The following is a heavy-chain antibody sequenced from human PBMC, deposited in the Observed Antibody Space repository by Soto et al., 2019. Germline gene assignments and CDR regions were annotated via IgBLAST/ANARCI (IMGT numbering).Heavy chain of an antibody. CDR3: ASYRFPATWSKFDF. Sequence: SETLSLTCGVSGVVLRSDSYHWSWIRQHPGNGLEWIGFISNSGSTNYSPSLKSRVTISADTSRSQFALTLTSVTAAAPAVDFFASYRFPATWSKFDFWGRGTLVTVSS. D-gene: IGHD3-16*02. J-gene: IGHJ4*02. CDR1: GVVLRSDSYH. V-gene: IGHV4-31*11. CDR2: ISNSGST.